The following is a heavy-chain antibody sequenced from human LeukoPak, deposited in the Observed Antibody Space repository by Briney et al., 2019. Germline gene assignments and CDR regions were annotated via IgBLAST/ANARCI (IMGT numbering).Heavy chain of an antibody. V-gene: IGHV1-2*06. D-gene: IGHD3-3*01. CDR2: INPTGGST. J-gene: IGHJ5*02. CDR1: GYTFTSYY. CDR3: ARGTTYYDLDNWFDP. Sequence: ASVKVSCKASGYTFTSYYMHWVRQAPGQGLEWMGLINPTGGSTGYAQKFQGRVTMTRDTSISTAYMELSRLRSDDTAVYYCARGTTYYDLDNWFDPWGQGTLVTVSS.